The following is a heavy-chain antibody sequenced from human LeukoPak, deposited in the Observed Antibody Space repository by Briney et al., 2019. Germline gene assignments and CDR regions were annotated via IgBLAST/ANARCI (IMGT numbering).Heavy chain of an antibody. CDR1: GYTFTSYG. Sequence: ASVKVSCKASGYTFTSYGISWVRQAPGQGLEWMGWISAYNGNTNYAQKLQGRVTMTTDTSTSTAYMELRSLRSDDTAVYYCATHRGYCSSTSCQNELELDYWGQGTLVTVSS. J-gene: IGHJ4*02. CDR2: ISAYNGNT. CDR3: ATHRGYCSSTSCQNELELDY. V-gene: IGHV1-18*01. D-gene: IGHD2-2*03.